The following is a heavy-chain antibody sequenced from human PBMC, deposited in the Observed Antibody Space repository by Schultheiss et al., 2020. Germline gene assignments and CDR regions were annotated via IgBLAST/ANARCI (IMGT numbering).Heavy chain of an antibody. Sequence: SETLSLTCTVSGYSISSVYYWGWIRQPPGKGLEWIGSIYHIRSTYYNPSLKSRVTISVDTSKNQFSLKLSSVTAAETAVYYCASMVSEVDTAMVVYYYYGMDVWGQGTTVTVSS. CDR1: GYSISSVYY. V-gene: IGHV4-38-2*02. CDR2: IYHIRST. D-gene: IGHD5-18*01. CDR3: ASMVSEVDTAMVVYYYYGMDV. J-gene: IGHJ6*02.